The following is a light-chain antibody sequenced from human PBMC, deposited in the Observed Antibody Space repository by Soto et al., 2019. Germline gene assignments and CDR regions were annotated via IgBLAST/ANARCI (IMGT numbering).Light chain of an antibody. CDR1: NSDIESYDS. V-gene: IGLV2-14*01. J-gene: IGLJ2*01. Sequence: QSALTQPASVSGSPGQSITISCTGTNSDIESYDSVSWYQVLPGAAPRLLIYEVKSRPSGISTRFSGSKSGNTASLTISGLQAAAEAEYYCSSYSNSYTLLFGGGTKLTVL. CDR3: SSYSNSYTLL. CDR2: EVK.